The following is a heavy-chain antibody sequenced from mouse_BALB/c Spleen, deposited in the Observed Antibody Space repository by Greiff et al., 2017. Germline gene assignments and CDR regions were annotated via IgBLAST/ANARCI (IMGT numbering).Heavy chain of an antibody. CDR2: IYPGSGST. Sequence: QVQLQQPGAELVKPGTSVKLSCKASGYTFTSYWINWVKLRPGQGLEWIGDIYPGSGSTNYNEKFKSKATLTVDTSSSTAYMQLSSLASEDSALYYGASEAYYGNYDYAMDYWGQGTSVTVSA. CDR3: ASEAYYGNYDYAMDY. CDR1: GYTFTSYW. J-gene: IGHJ4*01. V-gene: IGHV1-55*01. D-gene: IGHD2-10*01.